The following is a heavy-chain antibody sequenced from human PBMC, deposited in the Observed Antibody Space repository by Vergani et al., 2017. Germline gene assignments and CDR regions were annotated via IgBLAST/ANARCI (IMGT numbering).Heavy chain of an antibody. V-gene: IGHV4-39*01. Sequence: QLQLQESGPGLVKPSETLSLTCTVSGGSISSSSYYWGWIRQPPGKGLEWIGSIYYSGSTYYNPSLKSRVTISVDTSTNQFSLKLSSVTAADTAVYYCARTHYDFWSGYPISAWGQGTLVTVSS. CDR2: IYYSGST. J-gene: IGHJ5*02. CDR3: ARTHYDFWSGYPISA. D-gene: IGHD3-3*01. CDR1: GGSISSSSYY.